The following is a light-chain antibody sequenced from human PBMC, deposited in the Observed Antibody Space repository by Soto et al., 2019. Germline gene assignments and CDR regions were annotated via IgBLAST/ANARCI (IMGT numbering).Light chain of an antibody. CDR3: QVWDSTIV. V-gene: IGLV3-9*01. CDR1: NIGSMN. J-gene: IGLJ3*02. Sequence: SYELTQPLSVSVALGQTARITCGGNNIGSMNVHWYQQRPGQAPVLVINRNNNRPSGIPERFSGSNSGNTATLTISRAQAGDEGDYYCQVWDSTIVFGGGTKLTVL. CDR2: RNN.